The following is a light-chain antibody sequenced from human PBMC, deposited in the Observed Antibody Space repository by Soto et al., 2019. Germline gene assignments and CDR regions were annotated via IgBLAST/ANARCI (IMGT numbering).Light chain of an antibody. CDR2: GVS. CDR3: HHYITSLWT. CDR1: QSLTNNN. V-gene: IGKV3-20*01. Sequence: EIVLTQCPGTMSLSPGERATLSCRASQSLTNNNLAWYQQKPGQAPRLLIHGVSTRATGIPDRFTGGGSETDFTLTITKVEPEDFAVYYCHHYITSLWTFGQGTRVEIK. J-gene: IGKJ1*01.